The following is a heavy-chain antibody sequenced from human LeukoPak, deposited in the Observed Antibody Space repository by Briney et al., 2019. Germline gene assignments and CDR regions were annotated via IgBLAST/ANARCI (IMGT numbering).Heavy chain of an antibody. D-gene: IGHD2-2*01. CDR3: ARANFLYCSSTTCLYDY. Sequence: ASVKVSCKASGYTFTDYYMHWVRQAPGQGFEWMGWINPNDGDTNYAQKFQGRVTMARDTSISTAHMEVSRLRSDDTAVYYCARANFLYCSSTTCLYDYWGQGTLVTVSS. J-gene: IGHJ4*02. CDR1: GYTFTDYY. V-gene: IGHV1-2*02. CDR2: INPNDGDT.